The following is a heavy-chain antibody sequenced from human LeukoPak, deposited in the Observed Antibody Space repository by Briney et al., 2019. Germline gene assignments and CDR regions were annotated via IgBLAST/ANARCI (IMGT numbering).Heavy chain of an antibody. J-gene: IGHJ4*02. D-gene: IGHD6-19*01. CDR2: INGGGYNT. CDR1: GFTFNNYV. V-gene: IGHV3-23*01. CDR3: ARASGIYGSGWYFDY. Sequence: GGSLRLSCAASGFTFNNYVMSWVRQAPGKGLEWVSTINGGGYNTYYADSVRGRFTISRDNSKNTLSLQVNTLRAEDTAVYYCARASGIYGSGWYFDYWGQGTLVTVSS.